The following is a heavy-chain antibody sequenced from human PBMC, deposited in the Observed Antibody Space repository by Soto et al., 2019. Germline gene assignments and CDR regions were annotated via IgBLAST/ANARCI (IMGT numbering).Heavy chain of an antibody. CDR2: ISAYNGNT. CDR3: ARAVPGDTIVATRNWFDP. D-gene: IGHD5-12*01. V-gene: IGHV1-18*01. J-gene: IGHJ5*02. Sequence: ASVKVSCKASGYTFTSYGISWVRQAPGQGLEWMGWISAYNGNTNYAQKLQGRVTMTTDTSTSTAYMELRSLRSDDTAVYYCARAVPGDTIVATRNWFDPWGQGTLATVSS. CDR1: GYTFTSYG.